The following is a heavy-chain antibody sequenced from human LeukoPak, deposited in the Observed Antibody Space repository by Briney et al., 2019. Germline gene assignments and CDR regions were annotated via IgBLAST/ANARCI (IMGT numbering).Heavy chain of an antibody. Sequence: GGSLRLSCAASGFTFSSYTMSWVRQAPGKGLEWVSAISGSGGSTYYADSVKGRFTISRDSSKNTLFLHMNTLRAEDTAIYYCAKDRTVGASYWYFDLWGRGTLVTVFS. D-gene: IGHD1-26*01. J-gene: IGHJ2*01. CDR1: GFTFSSYT. CDR3: AKDRTVGASYWYFDL. CDR2: ISGSGGST. V-gene: IGHV3-23*01.